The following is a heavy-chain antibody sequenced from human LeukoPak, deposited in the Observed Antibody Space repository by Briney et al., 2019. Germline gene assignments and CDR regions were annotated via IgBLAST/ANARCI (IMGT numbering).Heavy chain of an antibody. CDR3: ARQEAGSILWFGEFDY. D-gene: IGHD3-10*01. J-gene: IGHJ4*02. CDR2: IYHSGST. V-gene: IGHV4-39*01. CDR1: GGYISSSSYY. Sequence: SETLSLTCTVSGGYISSSSYYWGWIRQPPGKGLEWIGSIYHSGSTYYNPSLKSRVTISVDTSKNQFSLKLSSVTAADTAVYYCARQEAGSILWFGEFDYWGQGTLVTVSS.